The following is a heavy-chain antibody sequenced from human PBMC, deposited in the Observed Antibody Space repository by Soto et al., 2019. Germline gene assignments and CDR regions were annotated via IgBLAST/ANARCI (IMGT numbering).Heavy chain of an antibody. V-gene: IGHV1-69*08. CDR3: ARDRVLGELLEQHQFDY. CDR1: VGTFSSYT. Sequence: QVQLVQSGAEVKKPGSSVKVSCKASVGTFSSYTISWVRQAPGQGLEWMGRIIPLLGIANYAQKFQGRVTITADKSTSTAYMERSSLRSEDTAVYYCARDRVLGELLEQHQFDYWGQGTLVTVSS. D-gene: IGHD3-10*01. CDR2: IIPLLGIA. J-gene: IGHJ4*02.